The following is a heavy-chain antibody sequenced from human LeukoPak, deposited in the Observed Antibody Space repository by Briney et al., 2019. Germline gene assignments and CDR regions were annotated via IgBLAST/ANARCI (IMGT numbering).Heavy chain of an antibody. Sequence: PGGSLRLSCAASGFTFSSYAMHWVRQAPGKGLEWGAVISYDGSNKYYADSVKGRFTISRDNAKNSLYLQMNSLSAEDTAVYYCVRSRYCSVGRCYSDYWGQGTLVTVSS. V-gene: IGHV3-30-3*01. CDR2: ISYDGSNK. D-gene: IGHD2-15*01. CDR1: GFTFSSYA. J-gene: IGHJ4*02. CDR3: VRSRYCSVGRCYSDY.